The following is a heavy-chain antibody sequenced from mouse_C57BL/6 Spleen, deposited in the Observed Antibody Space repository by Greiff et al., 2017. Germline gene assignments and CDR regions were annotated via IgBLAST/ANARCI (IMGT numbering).Heavy chain of an antibody. D-gene: IGHD1-1*01. CDR2: ISSGSSTI. Sequence: EVKLMESGGGLVKPGGSLKLSCAASGFTFSDYGMHWVRQAPEKGLEWVAYISSGSSTIYYADTVKGRFTISRDNAKNTLFLQMTSLRSEDTAMYYCARGPYYYGSSYWYVDVWGTGTTVTVSS. V-gene: IGHV5-17*01. CDR1: GFTFSDYG. CDR3: ARGPYYYGSSYWYVDV. J-gene: IGHJ1*03.